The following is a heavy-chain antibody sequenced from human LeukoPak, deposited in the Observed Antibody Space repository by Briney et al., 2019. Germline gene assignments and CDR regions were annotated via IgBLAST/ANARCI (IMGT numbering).Heavy chain of an antibody. J-gene: IGHJ5*02. D-gene: IGHD1-26*01. CDR1: GGSFSGYY. Sequence: SETLSLTCAVYGGSFSGYYWSWIRQPPGKGLEWIGEINHSGSTNYNPSLKSRVTISVDTSKNQFSLKLSSVTAADTAVYYCARGLRSVDRYRGYNWFDPWGQGTLVTLSS. V-gene: IGHV4-34*01. CDR2: INHSGST. CDR3: ARGLRSVDRYRGYNWFDP.